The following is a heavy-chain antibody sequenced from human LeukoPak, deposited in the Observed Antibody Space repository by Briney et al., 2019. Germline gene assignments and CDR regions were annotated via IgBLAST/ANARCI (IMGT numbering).Heavy chain of an antibody. J-gene: IGHJ4*02. CDR3: ARGKGRRVVAFDY. D-gene: IGHD3-22*01. Sequence: SETLSLTCAVYGGSFGGYYWSWIRQPPGKGLEWIGEINQSGSTNYNPSLKSRVTISVDTSKNQFSLKLSSVTAADTAVYYCARGKGRRVVAFDYWGQGTLVTVSS. CDR2: INQSGST. CDR1: GGSFGGYY. V-gene: IGHV4-34*01.